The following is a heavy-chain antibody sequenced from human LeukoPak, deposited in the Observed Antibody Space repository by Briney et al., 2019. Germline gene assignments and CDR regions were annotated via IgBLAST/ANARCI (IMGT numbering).Heavy chain of an antibody. CDR1: GFTFDYYA. CDR3: AKEIYRSGWHDAFDI. D-gene: IGHD6-19*01. CDR2: ITWNTGII. V-gene: IGHV3-9*01. Sequence: GRSLRLSCAASGFTFDYYAMHWVRQAPGKGLEWVSGITWNTGIIGYADSVKGRFTISRDNAKNSLHLQMNSLRAEDTALYYCAKEIYRSGWHDAFDIWGQGTMVTVSS. J-gene: IGHJ3*02.